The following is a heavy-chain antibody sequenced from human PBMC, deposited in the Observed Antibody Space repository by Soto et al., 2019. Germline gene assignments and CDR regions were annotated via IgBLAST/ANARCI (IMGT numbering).Heavy chain of an antibody. D-gene: IGHD2-15*01. CDR2: IYYSGST. J-gene: IGHJ4*02. V-gene: IGHV4-31*03. Sequence: SETLSLTCTVSGGSISSGGYYWSWIRQHPGKGLEWIGYIYYSGSTYYNPSLKSRVTISVDTFKNQFSLKLSSVTAADTAFYYCARGNFRRVVVTPYFDYWGQGTLVTVSS. CDR3: ARGNFRRVVVTPYFDY. CDR1: GGSISSGGYY.